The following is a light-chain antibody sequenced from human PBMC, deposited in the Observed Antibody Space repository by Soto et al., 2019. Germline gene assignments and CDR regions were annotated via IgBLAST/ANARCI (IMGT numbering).Light chain of an antibody. Sequence: QSVLTQPPSASGTPGQRVTIFCSGSSSNIGTNTVIWYQQLPGAAPKLLIYSDNQRPSGVPDRFSGSKSGTSASLAISGLQSEDEADYYCAAWDVRLVVFGGVTKVTVL. CDR3: AAWDVRLVV. J-gene: IGLJ2*01. CDR2: SDN. CDR1: SSNIGTNT. V-gene: IGLV1-44*01.